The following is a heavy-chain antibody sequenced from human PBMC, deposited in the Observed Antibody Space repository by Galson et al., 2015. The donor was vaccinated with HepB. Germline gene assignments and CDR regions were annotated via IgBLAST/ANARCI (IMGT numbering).Heavy chain of an antibody. D-gene: IGHD6-19*01. V-gene: IGHV3-72*01. CDR3: AKVPGPGSGWRGDF. Sequence: SLRLSCAASGFIFSDHYIDWVRQAPGKGLEWVGRSRHKARSYSTEYAASVKGRFTISRDNSKNTLYLQMNSLRAEDTAVYYCAKVPGPGSGWRGDFWGQGALVTVSS. J-gene: IGHJ4*02. CDR1: GFIFSDHY. CDR2: SRHKARSYST.